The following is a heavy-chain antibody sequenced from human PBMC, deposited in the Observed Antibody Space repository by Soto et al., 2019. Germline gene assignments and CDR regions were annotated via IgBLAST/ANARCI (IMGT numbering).Heavy chain of an antibody. CDR2: ISSDGATI. Sequence: GGSLRLSCVASGFTFSSYEMNWVRQAPGKGLEWVSYISSDGATIYYADSVKGRFTISRDNAKNSLFLQMNSLKAGDTSVYYCAADRRWELLWGQGTLVTVSS. D-gene: IGHD1-26*01. J-gene: IGHJ4*02. V-gene: IGHV3-48*03. CDR1: GFTFSSYE. CDR3: AADRRWELL.